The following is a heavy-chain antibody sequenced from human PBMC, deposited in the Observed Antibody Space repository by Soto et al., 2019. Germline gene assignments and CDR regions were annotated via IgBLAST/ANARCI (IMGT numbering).Heavy chain of an antibody. V-gene: IGHV6-1*01. D-gene: IGHD5-12*01. CDR3: ARDRRHIVATSDAFDI. Sequence: SQTLSLTCAISGDSVSSNSAAWNWIRQSPSRGLERLGRTCYRSKWYNDYAVSVKSRITIDADTSRNQFSLQLNSVTPEDTAVYYCARDRRHIVATSDAFDIWGQGTMVTVSS. CDR2: TCYRSKWYN. J-gene: IGHJ3*02. CDR1: GDSVSSNSAA.